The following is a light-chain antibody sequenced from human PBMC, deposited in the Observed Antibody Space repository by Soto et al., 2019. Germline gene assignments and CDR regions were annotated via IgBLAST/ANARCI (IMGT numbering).Light chain of an antibody. Sequence: EIVLTQSPGTLSLSPGERATLSCRASQSVSSSFLAWYQQKPGQAPRLLIYGASSRATGIPDRFSRSGSVTDFTLTISRREPEDFAVYFCQHDDSSPYTFGQGTELEIK. V-gene: IGKV3-20*01. CDR2: GAS. J-gene: IGKJ2*01. CDR3: QHDDSSPYT. CDR1: QSVSSSF.